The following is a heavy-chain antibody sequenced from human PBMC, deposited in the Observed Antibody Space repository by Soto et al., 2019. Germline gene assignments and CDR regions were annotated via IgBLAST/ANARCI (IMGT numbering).Heavy chain of an antibody. D-gene: IGHD6-13*01. CDR3: ARQAYSSSWYLNYGMAV. V-gene: IGHV5-10-1*04. J-gene: IGHJ6*02. CDR2: IDPADSYT. Sequence: GESLKISCQGSGFTFTTYWISWVRQLPGTGLEWLGRIDPADSYTYYNPSFQGQVTISADKSISTAYLQWSSLKASDTAMYYCARQAYSSSWYLNYGMAVWGQGTTVTVSS. CDR1: GFTFTTYW.